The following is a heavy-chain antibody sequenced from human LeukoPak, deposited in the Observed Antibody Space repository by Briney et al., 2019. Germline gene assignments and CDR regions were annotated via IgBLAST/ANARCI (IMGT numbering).Heavy chain of an antibody. J-gene: IGHJ4*02. Sequence: SETLSLTCTVSGGSINSYFWSWIRQPPGKGLEWIGYIYHSGSANYKPSLKSRVTISVDTSKNQFSLKLSSVTAADTAVYYCARVGSASWGYFDYWGQGTLVTVSS. D-gene: IGHD6-13*01. V-gene: IGHV4-59*01. CDR2: IYHSGSA. CDR1: GGSINSYF. CDR3: ARVGSASWGYFDY.